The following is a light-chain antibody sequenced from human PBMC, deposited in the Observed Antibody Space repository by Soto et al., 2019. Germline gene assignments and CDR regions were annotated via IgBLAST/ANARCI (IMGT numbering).Light chain of an antibody. CDR2: SNN. Sequence: QSALTQPPSESGTPGQSVTISCSGSSSNIGSNTVNWYQQLPGTAPKLLIYSNNQRPSGVPDRFSGSKSGTSASLAISGLQSEDEADYYCAAWDDSLNEVFGTGTKVTVL. V-gene: IGLV1-44*01. CDR3: AAWDDSLNEV. CDR1: SSNIGSNT. J-gene: IGLJ1*01.